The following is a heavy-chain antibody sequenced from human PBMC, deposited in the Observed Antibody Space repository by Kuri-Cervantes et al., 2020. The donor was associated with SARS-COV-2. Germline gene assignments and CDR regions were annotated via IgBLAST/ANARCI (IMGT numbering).Heavy chain of an antibody. J-gene: IGHJ3*02. D-gene: IGHD3-3*01. CDR1: GFTFSSYW. Sequence: ETLSLTCAASGFTFSSYWMHWVRQAPGKGLVWVSRINSDGSSTSYADSVKGRFTISRDNSKNTLYLQMNSLRAEDTAVYYCAKEFLGKYDFWSGYRDAFDIWGQGTMVTVSS. V-gene: IGHV3-74*01. CDR3: AKEFLGKYDFWSGYRDAFDI. CDR2: INSDGSST.